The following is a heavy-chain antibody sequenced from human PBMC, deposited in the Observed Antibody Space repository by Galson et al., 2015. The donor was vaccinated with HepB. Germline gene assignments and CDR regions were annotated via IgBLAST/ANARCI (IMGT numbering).Heavy chain of an antibody. Sequence: SLRLSCAASGFTFNIYRMNWVRQAPGKGLEWVSSISSGSNYIYYVDSLKGRFTISRDNAKNSLYLQMNSLRAEDTAVYYCAKDLLAGAEGFDPWGQGTLVTVSS. CDR2: ISSGSNYI. D-gene: IGHD6-19*01. V-gene: IGHV3-21*01. CDR3: AKDLLAGAEGFDP. CDR1: GFTFNIYR. J-gene: IGHJ5*02.